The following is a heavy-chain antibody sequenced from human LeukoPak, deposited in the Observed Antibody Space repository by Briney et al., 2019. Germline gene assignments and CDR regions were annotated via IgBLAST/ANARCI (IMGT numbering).Heavy chain of an antibody. J-gene: IGHJ6*03. CDR2: ISSNGGTT. CDR3: ARSWQLGSDYYYMDV. CDR1: GFSFSTYD. D-gene: IGHD6-13*01. Sequence: PGGSLRLSCAASGFSFSTYDMHWVRQAPGKGLEYVSAISSNGGTTYYANSVKGRFTISRDKSKNTLYLQMGSLRADDMAVYYCARSWQLGSDYYYMDVWGKGTTVTVSS. V-gene: IGHV3-64*01.